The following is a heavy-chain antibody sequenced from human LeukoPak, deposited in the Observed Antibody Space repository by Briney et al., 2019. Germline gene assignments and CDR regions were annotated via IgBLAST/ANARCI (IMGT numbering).Heavy chain of an antibody. CDR3: TTYRSGHY. J-gene: IGHJ4*02. Sequence: GGSLRLSCEDSGFTFGGSDIHWVRQASAKGLEWVGRITTKASNYATAYGASVKGRFTISRDDSENTAYLQMSSLKTEDTAVYYCTTYRSGHYWGQGTLVTVSS. CDR1: GFTFGGSD. D-gene: IGHD6-19*01. CDR2: ITTKASNYAT. V-gene: IGHV3-73*01.